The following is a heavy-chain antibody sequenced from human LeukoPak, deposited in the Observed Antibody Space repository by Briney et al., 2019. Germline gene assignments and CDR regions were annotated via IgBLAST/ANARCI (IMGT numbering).Heavy chain of an antibody. CDR2: ISWNSGSI. D-gene: IGHD6-13*01. CDR3: AKGRSSWSLNWFDP. V-gene: IGHV3-9*01. CDR1: GFTFDDYA. Sequence: GGSLRLSCAASGFTFDDYAMHWVRQAPGKGLGWVSGISWNSGSIGYADSVKGRFTISRDNAKNSLYLQMNSLRAEDTALYYCAKGRSSWSLNWFDPWGQGTLVTVSS. J-gene: IGHJ5*02.